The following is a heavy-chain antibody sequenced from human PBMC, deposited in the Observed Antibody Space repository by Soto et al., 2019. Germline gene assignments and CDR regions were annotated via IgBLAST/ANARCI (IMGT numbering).Heavy chain of an antibody. D-gene: IGHD2-2*01. CDR1: GGTFSSYA. CDR2: IIPIFGTA. V-gene: IGHV1-69*13. J-gene: IGHJ4*02. CDR3: ARDHGCTSTSCRRSLFDY. Sequence: SVKVSCKASGGTFSSYAISWVRQAPGQGLEWMGGIIPIFGTANYAQKFQGRVTITADESTSTAYMELSSLRSEDTAVYYCARDHGCTSTSCRRSLFDYWGQGTLVTVSS.